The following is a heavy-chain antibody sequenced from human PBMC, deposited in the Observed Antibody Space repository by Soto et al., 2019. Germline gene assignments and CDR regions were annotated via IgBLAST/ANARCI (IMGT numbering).Heavy chain of an antibody. CDR2: INPNSGGT. Sequence: GASVKVSCKASGYTFTGYYMHWVRQAPGQGLEWMGWINPNSGGTNYAQKFQGRVTMTRDTSISTAYMELSRLRSDDTAVYYCARSRINMIVVVPTFDYWGQGTLVTGSS. CDR1: GYTFTGYY. V-gene: IGHV1-2*02. CDR3: ARSRINMIVVVPTFDY. D-gene: IGHD3-22*01. J-gene: IGHJ4*02.